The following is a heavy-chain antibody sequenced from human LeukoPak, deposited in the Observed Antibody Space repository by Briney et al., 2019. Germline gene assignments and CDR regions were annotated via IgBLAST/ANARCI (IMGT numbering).Heavy chain of an antibody. D-gene: IGHD6-19*01. CDR3: ARHGQVWSAGGEQWLANDY. CDR2: IYLGDSDT. Sequence: GESLKISCKGSGYSFTTYWIGLVRQMPGKGLEWMGIIYLGDSDTRYSPSFEGQVTISADKSISTAYLQWSSLKASDTAMYYCARHGQVWSAGGEQWLANDYWGQGTLVTVSS. V-gene: IGHV5-51*01. J-gene: IGHJ4*02. CDR1: GYSFTTYW.